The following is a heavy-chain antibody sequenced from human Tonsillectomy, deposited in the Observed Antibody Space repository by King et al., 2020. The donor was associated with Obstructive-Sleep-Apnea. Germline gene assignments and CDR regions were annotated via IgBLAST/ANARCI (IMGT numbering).Heavy chain of an antibody. CDR3: ASDGSVGWFDS. V-gene: IGHV4-4*07. CDR1: GGSINSYY. Sequence: QLQESGPGLVKPSETLSLTCTVSGGSINSYYWSWIRQPAGKGLEWIGRIYTSGSTNYNPSLKSRVTLSVDTSKNQFSLTLSSVTAADTAVYYCASDGSVGWFDSWGQGTLVTVSS. J-gene: IGHJ5*01. CDR2: IYTSGST. D-gene: IGHD2-15*01.